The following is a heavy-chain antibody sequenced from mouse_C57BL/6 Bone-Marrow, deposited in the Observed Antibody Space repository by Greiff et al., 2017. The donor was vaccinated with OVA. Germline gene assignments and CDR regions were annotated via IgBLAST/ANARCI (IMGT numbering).Heavy chain of an antibody. CDR2: ISYSGST. Sequence: EVQRVESGPGMVKPSQSLSLTCTVTGYSITSGYDWHWIRHFPGNKLEWMGYISYSGSTNYNPSLKSRISITHDTSKNHFFLKLNSVTTEDTATYYCARRSHWYFDVWGTGTTVTVSS. V-gene: IGHV3-1*01. CDR1: GYSITSGYD. CDR3: ARRSHWYFDV. J-gene: IGHJ1*03.